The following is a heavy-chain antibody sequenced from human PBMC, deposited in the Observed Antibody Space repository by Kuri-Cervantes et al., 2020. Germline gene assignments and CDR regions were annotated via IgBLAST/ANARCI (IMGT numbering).Heavy chain of an antibody. CDR3: ARRSVAGTGFDY. CDR2: MNPNSGNT. Sequence: ASVKVSCKASGYTFTSYYMHWVRQATGQGLEWMGWMNPNSGNTGYAQKFQGRVTMTRNTSISTAYMELSSLRSEDTAVYYCARRSVAGTGFDYWGQGTLVTVSS. D-gene: IGHD6-19*01. J-gene: IGHJ4*02. V-gene: IGHV1-8*02. CDR1: GYTFTSYY.